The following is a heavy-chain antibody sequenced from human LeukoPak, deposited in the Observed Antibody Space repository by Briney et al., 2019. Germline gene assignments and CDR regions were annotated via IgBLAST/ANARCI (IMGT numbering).Heavy chain of an antibody. CDR3: ARVQGSGIMVVAATPPWYWFDP. Sequence: ASVKVSCKASGYTFTGYYMHWVRQAPGQGLEWMGWINPNTGGTNYAQKFQGRVTMTRDTSITTAYMELSRLRSDDTAVYYCARVQGSGIMVVAATPPWYWFDPWGQGTLVTVSS. CDR1: GYTFTGYY. CDR2: INPNTGGT. D-gene: IGHD2-15*01. V-gene: IGHV1-2*02. J-gene: IGHJ5*02.